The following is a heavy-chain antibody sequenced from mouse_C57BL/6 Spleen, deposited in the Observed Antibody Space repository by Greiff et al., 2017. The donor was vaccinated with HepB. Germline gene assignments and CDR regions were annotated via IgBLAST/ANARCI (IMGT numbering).Heavy chain of an antibody. V-gene: IGHV5-17*01. CDR2: ISSGSSTI. J-gene: IGHJ3*01. CDR3: ARDLYDYDVAWFAY. Sequence: EVQGVESGGGLVKPGGSLKLSCAASGFTFSDYGMHWVRQAPEKGLEWVAYISSGSSTIYYADTVKGRFTNTRDNAKNTLFLQMTSLRSEDTAMYYWARDLYDYDVAWFAYWGQGTLVTVSA. D-gene: IGHD2-4*01. CDR1: GFTFSDYG.